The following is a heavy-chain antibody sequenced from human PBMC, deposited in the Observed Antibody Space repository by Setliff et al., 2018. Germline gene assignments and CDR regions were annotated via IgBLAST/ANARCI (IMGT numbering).Heavy chain of an antibody. CDR3: ATNPPKGPSGGYYYDDPYYYYMDV. CDR2: IYYSGST. Sequence: PSETLSLTCTVSGGSISSRNYYWGWIRQPPGKGLEWIGSIYYSGSTYYNPSLKSRITISVDTSKNQFSLKLSSVTAADTAVYYCATNPPKGPSGGYYYDDPYYYYMDVWGKGTTVTVSS. CDR1: GGSISSRNYY. V-gene: IGHV4-39*01. J-gene: IGHJ6*03. D-gene: IGHD3-22*01.